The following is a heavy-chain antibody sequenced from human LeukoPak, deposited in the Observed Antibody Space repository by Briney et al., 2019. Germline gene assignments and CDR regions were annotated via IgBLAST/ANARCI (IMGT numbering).Heavy chain of an antibody. CDR2: IYFSGST. D-gene: IGHD2-8*01. CDR1: GGSISSSDW. J-gene: IGHJ6*03. Sequence: PSGTLSLTCAVSGGSISSSDWWSWVRQPPGKGLEWIGYIYFSGSTNYNPSLKSRVTISVDTSKNQFSLKLSSVTGAVTAVYYCARDRGDGDYYYMDVWGKGTTVTIFS. V-gene: IGHV4-4*02. CDR3: ARDRGDGDYYYMDV.